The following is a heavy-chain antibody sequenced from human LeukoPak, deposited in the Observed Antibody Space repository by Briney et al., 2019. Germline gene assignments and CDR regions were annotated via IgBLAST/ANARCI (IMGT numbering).Heavy chain of an antibody. CDR2: IYYSGST. J-gene: IGHJ4*02. D-gene: IGHD6-13*01. V-gene: IGHV4-30-4*01. Sequence: SETLSLTCTVSGGSISSGDYYWSWIRQPPGKGLEWIGYIYYSGSTYYNPSLKSRVTISVDTSKNQFSLKLSSVTAADTAVYYCAREGGIAAGTDYWGQGTLVTVSS. CDR1: GGSISSGDYY. CDR3: AREGGIAAGTDY.